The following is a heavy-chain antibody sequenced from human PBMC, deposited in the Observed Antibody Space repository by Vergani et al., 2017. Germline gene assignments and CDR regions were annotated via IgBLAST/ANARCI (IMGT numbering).Heavy chain of an antibody. D-gene: IGHD4-11*01. CDR3: ARVNTETNGHLYYYYYMDD. CDR1: GGSFTSYH. CDR2: IDHTGRP. J-gene: IGHJ6*03. Sequence: QVQLQQWGGGLLKPSETLSLTCVVNGGSFTSYHWTWIRQSPGEGLEWVGDIDHTGRPDYNPSLKSRLTMSVDKSRNQFSLTLNSVTATDTAIYFCARVNTETNGHLYYYYYMDDWGQGTAVTVS. V-gene: IGHV4-34*01.